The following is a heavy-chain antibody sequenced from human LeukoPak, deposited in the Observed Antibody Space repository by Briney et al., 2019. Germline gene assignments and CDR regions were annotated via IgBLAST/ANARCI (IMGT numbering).Heavy chain of an antibody. V-gene: IGHV1-69*05. Sequence: ASVKVSCKASGGTFSSYAISWVRQAPGQGLEWMGGIIPIFGTANYAQKFQGRVTITTDESTSTAYMELSSLRSEGTAVYYCAREGHSIAAAGTWFDPWGQGTLVTVSS. CDR2: IIPIFGTA. CDR3: AREGHSIAAAGTWFDP. D-gene: IGHD6-13*01. CDR1: GGTFSSYA. J-gene: IGHJ5*02.